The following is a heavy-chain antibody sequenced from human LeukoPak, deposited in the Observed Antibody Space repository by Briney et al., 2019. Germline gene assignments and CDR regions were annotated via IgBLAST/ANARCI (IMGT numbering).Heavy chain of an antibody. J-gene: IGHJ6*04. CDR2: IYHSGST. D-gene: IGHD6-13*01. CDR3: ARANSRSWYSSDYYYYGMDV. Sequence: KPSQTLSLTCAVSGGSISSGGYSWSWIRQPPGKGLEWIGYIYHSGSTYYNPSLKSRVTISVDRSKNQFSLKLSSVTAAGTAVYYCARANSRSWYSSDYYYYGMDVWGKGTTVTVSS. CDR1: GGSISSGGYS. V-gene: IGHV4-30-2*01.